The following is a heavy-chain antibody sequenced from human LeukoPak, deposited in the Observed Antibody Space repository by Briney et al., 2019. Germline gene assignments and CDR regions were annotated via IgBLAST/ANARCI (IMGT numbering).Heavy chain of an antibody. V-gene: IGHV3-7*01. CDR3: ARVLHDYVWGSYRHYGMDV. Sequence: PGGSLRLSCAASGFTFSSYWMSWVRQAPGKGLEWVANMKQDGSEKYYVDSVKGRFTISRDNAKNSLYLQMNSLRAEDTAVYYCARVLHDYVWGSYRHYGMDVWGQGTTVTVSS. J-gene: IGHJ6*02. CDR1: GFTFSSYW. D-gene: IGHD3-16*02. CDR2: MKQDGSEK.